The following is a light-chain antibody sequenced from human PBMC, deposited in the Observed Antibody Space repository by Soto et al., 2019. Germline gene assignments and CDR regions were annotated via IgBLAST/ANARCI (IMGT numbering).Light chain of an antibody. J-gene: IGKJ2*01. CDR2: AAS. Sequence: DIQMTQSPSSLSASVGDRVTITCRASQSVSSYCNWYQQKPGKAPKLLIYAASSVQSGVPSRFSGSGSGTAVTLPISSLQPEDFATYFCQQSYSTPRTFGQGTKLQIK. CDR1: QSVSSY. CDR3: QQSYSTPRT. V-gene: IGKV1-39*01.